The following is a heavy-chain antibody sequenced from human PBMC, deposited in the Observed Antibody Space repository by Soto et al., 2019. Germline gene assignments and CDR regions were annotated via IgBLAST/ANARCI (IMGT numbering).Heavy chain of an antibody. CDR1: GYTFTSYD. V-gene: IGHV1-8*01. D-gene: IGHD2-2*02. CDR3: ARVDIVVVPGAIGRLYYYYGIDV. Sequence: AASVKVSCKASGYTFTSYDINWVRQATGQGLEWMGWMNPNSGNTGYAQKFQGRVTMTRNTSISTAYMELSSLRSEDTAVYYCARVDIVVVPGAIGRLYYYYGIDVWGQGSTGTVPS. CDR2: MNPNSGNT. J-gene: IGHJ6*02.